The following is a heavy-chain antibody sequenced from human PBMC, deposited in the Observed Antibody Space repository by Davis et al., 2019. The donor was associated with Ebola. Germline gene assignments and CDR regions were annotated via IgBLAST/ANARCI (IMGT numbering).Heavy chain of an antibody. V-gene: IGHV4-59*12. D-gene: IGHD2-2*01. CDR1: GGSISSYY. Sequence: PGGSLRLSCTVSGGSISSYYWSWIRQPPGKGLEWIGYIYYSGSTNYNPSLKSRVTISVDTSKNQFSLKLSSVTAADTAVYYCARDRGCSSTSCYVNWFDPWGQGTLVTVSS. CDR3: ARDRGCSSTSCYVNWFDP. CDR2: IYYSGST. J-gene: IGHJ5*02.